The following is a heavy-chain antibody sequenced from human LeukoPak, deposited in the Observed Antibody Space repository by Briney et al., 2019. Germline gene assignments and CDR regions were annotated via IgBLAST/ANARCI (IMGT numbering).Heavy chain of an antibody. Sequence: ASVQVSCKASGGTFNSYAFSWVRQAPGQGLEWMGGIIPIFGTANYAQKFQGRVTITADESTSTAYMELSSLRSEDTAVYYCAREAGKYSAAFDIWGQGTMVTVSS. J-gene: IGHJ3*02. CDR3: AREAGKYSAAFDI. V-gene: IGHV1-69*13. CDR1: GGTFNSYA. CDR2: IIPIFGTA. D-gene: IGHD2-21*01.